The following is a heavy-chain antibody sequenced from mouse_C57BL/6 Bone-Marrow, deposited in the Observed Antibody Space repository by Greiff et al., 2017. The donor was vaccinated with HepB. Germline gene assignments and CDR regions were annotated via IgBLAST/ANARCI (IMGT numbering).Heavy chain of an antibody. D-gene: IGHD2-3*01. J-gene: IGHJ1*03. V-gene: IGHV1-26*01. CDR3: ARSDGYSWYFDV. Sequence: VQLQQSGPELVKPGASVKISCKASGYTFTDYYMNWVKQSHGKSLEWIGDINPNNGGTSYNQKFKGKATLTVDKSSSTAYMELRSLTSEDSAVYYCARSDGYSWYFDVWGTGTTVTVSS. CDR2: INPNNGGT. CDR1: GYTFTDYY.